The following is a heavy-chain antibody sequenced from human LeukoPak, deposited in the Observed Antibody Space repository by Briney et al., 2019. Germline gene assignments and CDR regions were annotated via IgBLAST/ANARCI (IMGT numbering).Heavy chain of an antibody. CDR1: GFTFSSYW. Sequence: PGGSLRLSCAASGFTFSSYWMRWVRQAPGKGLEWGANIKQDGSEKYYVDSVKGRFTISRDNAKHSLHLQMNRLRAEDPAVYYCATGGGSSPSLGGYRGQRTLVTVSS. J-gene: IGHJ4*02. D-gene: IGHD6-6*01. CDR3: ATGGGSSPSLGGY. CDR2: IKQDGSEK. V-gene: IGHV3-7*01.